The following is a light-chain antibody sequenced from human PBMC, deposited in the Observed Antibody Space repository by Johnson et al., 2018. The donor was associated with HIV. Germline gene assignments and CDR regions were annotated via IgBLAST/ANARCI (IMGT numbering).Light chain of an antibody. CDR3: GTWDSSLSASYV. V-gene: IGLV1-51*01. CDR2: DNN. Sequence: QPVLTQPPSVSAAPGQKVTISCSGSSSNIGNNYVSWYQHLPGTAPQLLIYDNNKRPSGIPDRFSGSTSGTSATLGITGLQTGDEADYYCGTWDSSLSASYVFGTGTKVTVL. CDR1: SSNIGNNY. J-gene: IGLJ1*01.